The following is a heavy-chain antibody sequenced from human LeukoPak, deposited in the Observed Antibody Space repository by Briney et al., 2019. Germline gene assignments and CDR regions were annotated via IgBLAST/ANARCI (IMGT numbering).Heavy chain of an antibody. Sequence: SVKVSCKASGGTFSSYAISWVRQAPGQGLEWMGGIIPIFGTANYAQKFQGRVTITADESTSTAYMELSSLRSEDTAVYYCRVVVPAAISDYWGQGTLVTVSS. CDR1: GGTFSSYA. CDR2: IIPIFGTA. V-gene: IGHV1-69*13. D-gene: IGHD2-2*01. J-gene: IGHJ4*02. CDR3: RVVVPAAISDY.